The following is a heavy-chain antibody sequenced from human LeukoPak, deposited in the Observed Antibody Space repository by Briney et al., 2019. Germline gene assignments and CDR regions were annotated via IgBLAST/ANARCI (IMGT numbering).Heavy chain of an antibody. CDR1: GVSISSGSYY. V-gene: IGHV4-61*02. CDR3: ARVSPKKYDFWSGNFDY. CDR2: IYTSGST. D-gene: IGHD3-3*01. J-gene: IGHJ4*02. Sequence: ASETLSLTCTVSGVSISSGSYYWSWIRQPAGKGLEWIGRIYTSGSTNYSPSLKSRVTISVDTSKNQFSLKLSSVTAADTAVCYCARVSPKKYDFWSGNFDYWGQGTLVTVSS.